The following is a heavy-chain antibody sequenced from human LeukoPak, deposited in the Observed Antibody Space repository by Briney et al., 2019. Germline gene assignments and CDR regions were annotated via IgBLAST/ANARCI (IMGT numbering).Heavy chain of an antibody. Sequence: AASVKVSCKASGFTFTSRSAVQWVRQARGQRLEWIGWIVVDSDNTNYAENFQERVTITRDMSASTSYMESSSLRSEDTAVYFCAAPYASSWFDLRGQGTLVTVSS. J-gene: IGHJ5*02. CDR2: IVVDSDNT. D-gene: IGHD2-2*01. V-gene: IGHV1-58*01. CDR3: AAPYASSWFDL. CDR1: GFTFTSRSA.